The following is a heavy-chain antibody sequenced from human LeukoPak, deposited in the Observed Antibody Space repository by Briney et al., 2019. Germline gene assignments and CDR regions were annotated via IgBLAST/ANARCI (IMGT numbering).Heavy chain of an antibody. D-gene: IGHD2-2*01. CDR1: GYTFTDYY. CDR2: INPNSDYT. V-gene: IGHV1-2*02. CDR3: ARDIVCSSTSCYGAFDI. J-gene: IGHJ3*02. Sequence: AASVKVSCKASGYTFTDYYIHWVRQAPGQGLEWMGWINPNSDYTFYAQKFQGRVTLTRDTSIGTAYMELSRLRSDDTAVYYCARDIVCSSTSCYGAFDIWGQGTMVTVSS.